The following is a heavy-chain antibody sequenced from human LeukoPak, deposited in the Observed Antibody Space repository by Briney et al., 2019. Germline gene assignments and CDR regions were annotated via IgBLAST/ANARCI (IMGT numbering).Heavy chain of an antibody. CDR3: ATWDRSGRHFDI. V-gene: IGHV3-23*01. Sequence: GVSLRLSCAASGLTLRDHYIEWVRPAPGKGLEWGSAISGSGGSTYYADSVKGRFTISRDNSKNTLYLQMNSLRAEDTAVYYCATWDRSGRHFDIWGQGTMVTVSS. CDR2: ISGSGGST. D-gene: IGHD3-22*01. J-gene: IGHJ3*02. CDR1: GLTLRDHY.